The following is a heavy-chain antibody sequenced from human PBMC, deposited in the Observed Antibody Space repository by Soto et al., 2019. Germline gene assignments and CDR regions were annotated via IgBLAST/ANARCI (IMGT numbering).Heavy chain of an antibody. CDR2: VFHSGST. D-gene: IGHD2-2*01. J-gene: IGHJ5*02. Sequence: SETLSLTCTVAGGSISSYYWNWIRQPPGKGLERIGYVFHSGSTNYNPSLKSRVSISLNTSKNQFSLKLTSVTAADTAVYYCACRFFTNISCYVPEGNWLDPWGQGTLVTVSS. CDR1: GGSISSYY. CDR3: ACRFFTNISCYVPEGNWLDP. V-gene: IGHV4-59*08.